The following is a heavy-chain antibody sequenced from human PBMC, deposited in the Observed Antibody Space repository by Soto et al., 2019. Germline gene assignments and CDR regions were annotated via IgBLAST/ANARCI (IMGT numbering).Heavy chain of an antibody. CDR1: GGTFSSYA. J-gene: IGHJ6*02. CDR2: IIPIFGTA. D-gene: IGHD2-2*01. CDR3: ASHGGQGVPAAIPLEGMGV. Sequence: GASVKVSCKASGGTFSSYAISWVRQAPGQGLEWMGGIIPIFGTANYTQKFQGRVTITADESTSTAYMELSSLRSENTAVYYCASHGGQGVPAAIPLEGMGVWGQGTTVTVSS. V-gene: IGHV1-69*13.